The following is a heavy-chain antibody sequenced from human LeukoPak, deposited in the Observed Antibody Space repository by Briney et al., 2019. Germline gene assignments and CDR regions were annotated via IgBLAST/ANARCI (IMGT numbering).Heavy chain of an antibody. J-gene: IGHJ6*02. CDR1: GFTFDDYA. CDR2: ISWNSGSI. Sequence: GGSLRLSCAASGFTFDDYAMHWVRQAPGKGLEWVSGISWNSGSIGYADSVKGRFTISRDNAKNSLYLQMNSLRAEDTALYYCAKGGSAYYYYGMDVWGQGTTVTVSS. CDR3: AKGGSAYYYYGMDV. D-gene: IGHD6-19*01. V-gene: IGHV3-9*01.